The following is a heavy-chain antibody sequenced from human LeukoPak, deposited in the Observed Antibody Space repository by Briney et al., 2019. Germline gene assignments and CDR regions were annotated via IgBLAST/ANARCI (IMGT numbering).Heavy chain of an antibody. CDR1: GYRFGDYW. CDR2: IYPDDSDT. J-gene: IGHJ5*02. V-gene: IGHV5-51*01. D-gene: IGHD3/OR15-3a*01. CDR3: GRRTGLRTFDP. Sequence: GESLKISCKGSGYRFGDYWIGWVRQMPGKGLEWMGVIYPDDSDTRYSPSFQGQVTISADKSISTAYLQWSSLKASDTATYYCGRRTGLRTFDPWGQGTLVTVSS.